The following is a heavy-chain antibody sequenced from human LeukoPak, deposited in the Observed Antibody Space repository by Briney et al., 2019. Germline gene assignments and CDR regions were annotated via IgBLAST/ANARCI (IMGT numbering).Heavy chain of an antibody. CDR1: GFTFNTYE. CDR3: ARGGWNYVFNY. Sequence: GGSLRLSCAASGFTFNTYEMNWVRQAPGKGLEWVPYISSSGSTIYYADYVKGRFTISRDNAKNSLYLQMNSLRAEDTAVYYCARGGWNYVFNYWGQGTLVTVSS. J-gene: IGHJ4*02. V-gene: IGHV3-48*03. CDR2: ISSSGSTI. D-gene: IGHD1-7*01.